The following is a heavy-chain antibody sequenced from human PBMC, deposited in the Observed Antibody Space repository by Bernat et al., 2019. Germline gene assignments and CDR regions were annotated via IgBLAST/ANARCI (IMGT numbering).Heavy chain of an antibody. CDR2: IIPIFGTA. J-gene: IGHJ4*02. D-gene: IGHD1-14*01. Sequence: QVQLVHSGAEVKKPGSSVRSSCKVSGGTLSSYAIGWVRQAPGQGLEWMGGIIPIFGTASYAQKFQGRVTITADESTSTAYMELSSLRSEDTAVYYCARDIRMGGPFDYWGQGTLVTVSS. CDR1: GGTLSSYA. V-gene: IGHV1-69*12. CDR3: ARDIRMGGPFDY.